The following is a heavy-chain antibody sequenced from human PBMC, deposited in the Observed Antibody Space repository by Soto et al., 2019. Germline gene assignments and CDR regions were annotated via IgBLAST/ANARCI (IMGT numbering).Heavy chain of an antibody. CDR1: GVSISSNDW. J-gene: IGHJ5*02. CDR3: ARRAVGQFLELGFDP. Sequence: QVQLQESGPRLVKPSGTLSLTCAVSGVSISSNDWWTWVRQPPGKGLEWLGEFYHGLGANYNPSLKSRVSISLDTSKNQFSLRLTSVTPADTAVYYCARRAVGQFLELGFDPWGQGTLVTVSS. V-gene: IGHV4-4*02. CDR2: FYHGLGA. D-gene: IGHD3-3*01.